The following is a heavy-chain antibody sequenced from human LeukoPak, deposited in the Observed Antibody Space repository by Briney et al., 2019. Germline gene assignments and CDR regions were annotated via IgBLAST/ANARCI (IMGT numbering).Heavy chain of an antibody. V-gene: IGHV4-39*01. D-gene: IGHD3-10*01. CDR3: TSAGSYWVDS. Sequence: SETLSLTCTVSGGSISNTNYYWAWIRQPPGKGLEWIGSTYYRGSTYYNPSLESRVSISVDTSKNQFSLKLSSVTAADVAVYYCTSAGSYWVDSWGQGTLVTVSS. J-gene: IGHJ4*02. CDR1: GGSISNTNYY. CDR2: TYYRGST.